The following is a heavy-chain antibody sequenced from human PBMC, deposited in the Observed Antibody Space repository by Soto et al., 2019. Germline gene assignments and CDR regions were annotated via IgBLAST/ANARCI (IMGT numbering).Heavy chain of an antibody. J-gene: IGHJ4*02. Sequence: GGSLRLSCAVSGFTFAHHEMSWVRQAPGKGLEWLSGISSSGTTEFYADSVKGRFTISRDNANKLLYLQVNSLRAEDTAVYFCARGGPLDSWGQGTLVTVSS. V-gene: IGHV3-48*03. CDR3: ARGGPLDS. CDR2: ISSSGTTE. CDR1: GFTFAHHE.